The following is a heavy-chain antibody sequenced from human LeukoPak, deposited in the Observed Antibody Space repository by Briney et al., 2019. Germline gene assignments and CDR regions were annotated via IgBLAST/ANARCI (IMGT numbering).Heavy chain of an antibody. D-gene: IGHD1-26*01. J-gene: IGHJ3*02. CDR3: ARAWERTFDI. Sequence: PGGSLRLSCAASGFTFSNAWMSWVRQAPGIGLEWVANIKQDGSEKYYVDSVKGRFTISRDNAKNSLSLQMNSLRAEDTAVYYCARAWERTFDIWGQGTMVTVSS. CDR1: GFTFSNAW. CDR2: IKQDGSEK. V-gene: IGHV3-7*04.